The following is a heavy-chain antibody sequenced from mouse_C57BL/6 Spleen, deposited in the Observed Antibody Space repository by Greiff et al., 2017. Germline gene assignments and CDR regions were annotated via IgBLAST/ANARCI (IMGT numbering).Heavy chain of an antibody. V-gene: IGHV14-4*01. CDR1: GFNIKDDY. J-gene: IGHJ3*01. Sequence: EVQLKESGAELVRPGASVKLSCTASGFNIKDDYMHWVKQRPEQGLEWIGWIDPENGDTEYASKFQGKATITADTSSNTAYLQLSSLPSEDTAVYYCTTLTGTGFAYWGQGTLVTVSA. CDR3: TTLTGTGFAY. CDR2: IDPENGDT. D-gene: IGHD4-1*01.